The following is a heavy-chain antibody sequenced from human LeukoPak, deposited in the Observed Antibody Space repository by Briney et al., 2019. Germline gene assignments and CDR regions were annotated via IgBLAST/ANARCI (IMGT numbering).Heavy chain of an antibody. CDR3: ARRGYSRPSPSPDMVRGVIDNGMDV. CDR2: IYPGVSDT. Sequence: GESLKISCKGSGYSFTSYWIGWVRQMPGKGLEWMGIIYPGVSDTRYSPSFQGQVTISADKSISTAYLQWSSLKASDTAMYYCARRGYSRPSPSPDMVRGVIDNGMDVWGQGTTVTVSS. J-gene: IGHJ6*02. D-gene: IGHD3-10*01. CDR1: GYSFTSYW. V-gene: IGHV5-51*01.